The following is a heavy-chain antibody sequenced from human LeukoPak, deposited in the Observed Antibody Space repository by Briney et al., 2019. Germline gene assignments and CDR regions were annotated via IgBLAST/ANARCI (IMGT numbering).Heavy chain of an antibody. J-gene: IGHJ4*02. CDR1: GFTFSTYW. CDR3: ARFRYSSSAFDY. V-gene: IGHV3-7*01. Sequence: GGSLRLSCAASGFTFSTYWMTWVGQAPGKGLEWVANIKQDGSDKYYVDSVKGRFTISRDNAKNSLYLQMNSLRAEDTAVYYCARFRYSSSAFDYWGQGTLVTVSS. CDR2: IKQDGSDK. D-gene: IGHD6-6*01.